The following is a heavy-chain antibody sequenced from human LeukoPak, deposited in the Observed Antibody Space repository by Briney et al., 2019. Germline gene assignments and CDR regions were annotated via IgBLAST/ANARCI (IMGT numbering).Heavy chain of an antibody. CDR3: ARDYGSGNSQIFDY. J-gene: IGHJ4*02. CDR1: GGSISSYY. D-gene: IGHD3-10*01. Sequence: SETLSLTCTVSGGSISSYYWSWIQQPPGKGLEWIGYIYYSGSTNYNPSLKSRVTISVDTSKNQFSLKLKSVTAADTAMYYCARDYGSGNSQIFDYWGQGTLVTVSS. V-gene: IGHV4-59*01. CDR2: IYYSGST.